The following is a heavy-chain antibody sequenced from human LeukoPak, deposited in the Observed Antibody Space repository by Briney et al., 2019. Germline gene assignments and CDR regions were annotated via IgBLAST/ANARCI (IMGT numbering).Heavy chain of an antibody. D-gene: IGHD4-17*01. CDR1: GFSLSTSGMC. J-gene: IGHJ6*03. CDR3: ARIKTVTNYYYYYMDV. CDR2: IDWDDYK. V-gene: IGHV2-70*11. Sequence: SGPALVKPTQTLTLTCTFSGFSLSTSGMCVSWIRQPPGKALEWLARIDWDDYKYYSTSLKTRLTISKDTSKNQVVLTMTNMDPVDTXTXXXARIKTVTNYYYYYMDVXGKGXXXTV.